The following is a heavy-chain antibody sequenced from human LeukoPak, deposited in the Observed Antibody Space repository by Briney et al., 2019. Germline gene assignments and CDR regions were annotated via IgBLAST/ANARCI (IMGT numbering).Heavy chain of an antibody. D-gene: IGHD3-16*01. CDR1: GGSISSSSYY. J-gene: IGHJ4*02. V-gene: IGHV4-30-2*01. Sequence: SETLSLTCTVSGGSISSSSYYWGWIRQPPGKGLEWIGYIYHSGSTYYNPSLKSRVTISVDRSKNQFSLKLSSVTAADTAVYYCARGGGRSYFDYWGQGTLVTVSS. CDR2: IYHSGST. CDR3: ARGGGRSYFDY.